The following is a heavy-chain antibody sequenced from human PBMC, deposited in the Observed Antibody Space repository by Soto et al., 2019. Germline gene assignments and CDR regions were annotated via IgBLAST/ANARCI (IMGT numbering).Heavy chain of an antibody. J-gene: IGHJ4*02. CDR2: ISYDGSNK. Sequence: GGSLRLSCAASGFTFSSYAMHWVRQAPGKGLEWVAVISYDGSNKYYADSVKGRFTISRDNSKNTLYLQMNSLRAEDRAVYYCARDSEITLGYCSSTSCYYFDYWGQGTLVTVSS. V-gene: IGHV3-30*04. CDR3: ARDSEITLGYCSSTSCYYFDY. CDR1: GFTFSSYA. D-gene: IGHD2-2*01.